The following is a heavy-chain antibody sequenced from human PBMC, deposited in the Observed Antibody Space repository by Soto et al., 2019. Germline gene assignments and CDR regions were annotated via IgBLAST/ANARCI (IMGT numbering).Heavy chain of an antibody. CDR1: GYTFTGYY. CDR2: INPNSGGT. CDR3: ARGARRDGYNYYYYYGMDV. D-gene: IGHD5-12*01. V-gene: IGHV1-2*04. Sequence: ASVKVSCKASGYTFTGYYMHWVRQAPGQGLEWMGWINPNSGGTNYAQKFRGWVTMTRDTSISTAYMELSRLRSDDTAVYYCARGARRDGYNYYYYYGMDVWGQGTTVTVSS. J-gene: IGHJ6*02.